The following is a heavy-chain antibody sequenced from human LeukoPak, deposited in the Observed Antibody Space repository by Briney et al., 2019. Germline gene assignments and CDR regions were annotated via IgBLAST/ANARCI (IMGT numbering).Heavy chain of an antibody. CDR3: ARARIVLMVYAQAPYYYMDV. Sequence: SETLSLTCTVSGGSISSYYWSWIRQPPGKGLEWIGYIYYSGSTNYNPSLKSRVTISVDTSKNQFSLKLSSVTAADTAVYYCARARIVLMVYAQAPYYYMDVWGKGTTVTVSS. D-gene: IGHD2-8*01. CDR2: IYYSGST. CDR1: GGSISSYY. J-gene: IGHJ6*03. V-gene: IGHV4-59*12.